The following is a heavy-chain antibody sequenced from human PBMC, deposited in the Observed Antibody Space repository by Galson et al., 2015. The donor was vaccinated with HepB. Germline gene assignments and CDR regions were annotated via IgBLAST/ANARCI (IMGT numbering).Heavy chain of an antibody. CDR2: ISAYNGNT. Sequence: SVKVSCKASGYTFTSYGIGCIRQAPGQGLEWMGWISAYNGNTKYAQKLQGRVTMTTDTSTSTAYMELRSLRSDDTAVYYCALSRDGYNWGYWCQGTLVTVSS. CDR1: GYTFTSYG. V-gene: IGHV1-18*04. D-gene: IGHD5-24*01. J-gene: IGHJ4*02. CDR3: ALSRDGYNWGY.